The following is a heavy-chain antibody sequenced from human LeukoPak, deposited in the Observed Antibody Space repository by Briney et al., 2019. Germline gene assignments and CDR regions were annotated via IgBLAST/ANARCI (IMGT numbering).Heavy chain of an antibody. D-gene: IGHD2-2*02. J-gene: IGHJ4*02. V-gene: IGHV4-38-2*02. CDR1: GYSISSGYY. CDR3: ARALYCSSTSCYIGLDY. CDR2: IYHSGST. Sequence: PSETLSLSCTVSGYSISSGYYWGWIRQPPGEGLEWIGSIYHSGSTYYNPSLKSRVTISVDTSKNQFSLKLSSVTAADTAVYYCARALYCSSTSCYIGLDYWGQGTLVTVSS.